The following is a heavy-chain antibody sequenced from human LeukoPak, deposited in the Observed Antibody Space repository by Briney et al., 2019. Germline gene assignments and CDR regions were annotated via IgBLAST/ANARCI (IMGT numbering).Heavy chain of an antibody. D-gene: IGHD6-19*01. CDR2: MNPNSGNT. J-gene: IGHJ6*02. CDR3: ARGLSSGWLYYYYYYGMDV. CDR1: GYTSTSYD. V-gene: IGHV1-8*01. Sequence: ASVKVSCKASGYTSTSYDINWVRQATGQGLEWMGWMNPNSGNTGYAQKFQGRVTMTRNTSISTAYMELSSLRSEDTAVYYCARGLSSGWLYYYYYYGMDVWGQGTTVTVSS.